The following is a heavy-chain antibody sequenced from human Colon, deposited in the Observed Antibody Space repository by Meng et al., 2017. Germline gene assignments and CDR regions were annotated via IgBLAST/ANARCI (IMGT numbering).Heavy chain of an antibody. V-gene: IGHV2-70*04. Sequence: SGPTLVKPTQTLTLTCTFSGFSLSTSGMRVSWIRQPPGKALEWLARIDWDEDKFYSTSLKTRLTISKDTSKNQVVLTMTNMDPVDTATYYCARMSFLRAFDIWGQGTMVTVSS. CDR1: GFSLSTSGMR. CDR3: ARMSFLRAFDI. J-gene: IGHJ3*02. D-gene: IGHD3-3*01. CDR2: IDWDEDK.